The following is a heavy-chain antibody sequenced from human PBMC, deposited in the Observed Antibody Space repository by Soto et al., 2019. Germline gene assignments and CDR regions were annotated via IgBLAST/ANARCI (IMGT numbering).Heavy chain of an antibody. V-gene: IGHV1-69*02. Sequence: QVQLVQSGAEVKKPGSSVKVSCKASGGTFSSYTISWVRQAPGQGLEWMGRIIPILGIANYAQKFQGRVTITADKSTSTADMELSSLRSEDTAVYYGASNWYSEDYFDYWGQGTLVTVSS. J-gene: IGHJ4*02. CDR3: ASNWYSEDYFDY. CDR1: GGTFSSYT. CDR2: IIPILGIA. D-gene: IGHD1-7*01.